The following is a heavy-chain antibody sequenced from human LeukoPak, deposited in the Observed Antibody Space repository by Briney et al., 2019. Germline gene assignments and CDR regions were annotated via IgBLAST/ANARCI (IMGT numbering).Heavy chain of an antibody. CDR1: GGSITNYY. CDR3: AKASTIFGMLLRPDAYDL. J-gene: IGHJ3*01. CDR2: IYYSGGT. D-gene: IGHD3-3*01. Sequence: SETLSLTCTVSGGSITNYYWSWIRQPPGKGLEWIGYIYYSGGTNYNPSLKSRVNISVDTSKRQFSLKLSSVTAEDTALYYCAKASTIFGMLLRPDAYDLWGQGTLVTVS. V-gene: IGHV4-59*01.